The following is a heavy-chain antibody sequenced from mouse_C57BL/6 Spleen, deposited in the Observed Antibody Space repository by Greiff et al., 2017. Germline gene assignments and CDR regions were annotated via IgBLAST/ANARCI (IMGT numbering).Heavy chain of an antibody. CDR1: GFTFSSYA. CDR3: TRDHGSGAMDY. D-gene: IGHD1-1*01. CDR2: ISSGGDYI. V-gene: IGHV5-9-1*02. Sequence: EVQRVESGEGLVKPGGSLKLSCAASGFTFSSYAMSWVRQTPEKRLEWVAYISSGGDYIYYADTVKGRFTISRDNARNTLYLQMSSLKSEDTAMYYCTRDHGSGAMDYWGQGTSVTVSS. J-gene: IGHJ4*01.